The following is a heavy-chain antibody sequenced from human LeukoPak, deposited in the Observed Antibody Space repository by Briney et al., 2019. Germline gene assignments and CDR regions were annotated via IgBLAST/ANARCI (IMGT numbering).Heavy chain of an antibody. CDR1: GFTFSSCE. D-gene: IGHD6-13*01. J-gene: IGHJ4*02. Sequence: GGSLRLSCVASGFTFSSCEMNWVRQAPGKGLEWVSYISSSGTTIYYADSVKGRFTISRDNAKNSLYLQMNSLRAEDTAVYYCAIGLFEEQQPYWGQGTLVTVSS. CDR3: AIGLFEEQQPY. CDR2: ISSSGTTI. V-gene: IGHV3-48*03.